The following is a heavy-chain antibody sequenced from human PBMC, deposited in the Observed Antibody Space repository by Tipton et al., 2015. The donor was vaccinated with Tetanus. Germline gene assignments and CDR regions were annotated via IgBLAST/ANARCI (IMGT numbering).Heavy chain of an antibody. J-gene: IGHJ4*02. CDR3: VRGPPPESDWNYLIDF. CDR1: GFTFSTNA. D-gene: IGHD1-7*01. CDR2: IWNDGSYK. V-gene: IGHV3-33*01. Sequence: SGFTFSTNAMHWVRQAPGKGLEWVAAIWNDGSYKYYADSVKGRFTVSRDNSKNTLYLEMNSLRAEDTAVYYCVRGPPPESDWNYLIDFWGQGTLVTVSS.